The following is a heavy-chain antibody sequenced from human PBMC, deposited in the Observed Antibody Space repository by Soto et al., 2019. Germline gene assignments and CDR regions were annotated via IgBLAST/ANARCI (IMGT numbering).Heavy chain of an antibody. CDR1: GFTFSSYG. CDR3: AKSITMVRGVPFSLYYYGMDV. J-gene: IGHJ6*02. CDR2: ISYDGSNK. D-gene: IGHD3-10*01. V-gene: IGHV3-30*18. Sequence: GGSLRLSCAASGFTFSSYGMHWVRQAPGKGLEWVAVISYDGSNKYYADSVKGRFTISRDNSKNTLYLQMNSLRAEDTAVYYCAKSITMVRGVPFSLYYYGMDVWGQGTTVTVSS.